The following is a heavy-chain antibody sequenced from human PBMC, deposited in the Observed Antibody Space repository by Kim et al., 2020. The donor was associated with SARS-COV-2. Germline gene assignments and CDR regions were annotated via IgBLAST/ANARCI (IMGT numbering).Heavy chain of an antibody. CDR3: AKLTYYFDY. V-gene: IGHV3-23*01. J-gene: IGHJ4*02. Sequence: GITYYADSVKCRFTIARDNSKNTLYLQMNSLRAEDTAVYYCAKLTYYFDYWGQGTLATVSA. CDR2: GIT.